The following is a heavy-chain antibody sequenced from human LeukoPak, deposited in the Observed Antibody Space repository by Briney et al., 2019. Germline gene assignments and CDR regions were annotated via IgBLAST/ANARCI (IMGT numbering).Heavy chain of an antibody. CDR3: AKDLIAARRVTSDYMDV. CDR1: GFTFSSYA. J-gene: IGHJ6*03. D-gene: IGHD6-6*01. V-gene: IGHV3-23*01. CDR2: ISGSGGST. Sequence: GGSLRLSCAASGFTFSSYAMSWVRQAPGKGLEWVSAISGSGGSTYYADSVKGRFTISRDNSKNTLYLQMNSLRAEDTAVYYCAKDLIAARRVTSDYMDVWGKGTTVTVSS.